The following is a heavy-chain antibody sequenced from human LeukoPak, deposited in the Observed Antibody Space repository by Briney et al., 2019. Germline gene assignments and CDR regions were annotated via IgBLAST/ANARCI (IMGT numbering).Heavy chain of an antibody. V-gene: IGHV4-4*07. CDR2: IYSTGDT. J-gene: IGHJ4*02. CDR1: GGSISSYL. D-gene: IGHD3-10*01. CDR3: GGYGSGINYPFT. Sequence: SETLSLTCTVSGGSISSYLWSWIRQPAGKGLEWIGRIYSTGDTSYNPSLKSRLTMSIDTSKNQFSLKLSSVTVADTAVYYCGGYGSGINYPFTWGQGTLVTISS.